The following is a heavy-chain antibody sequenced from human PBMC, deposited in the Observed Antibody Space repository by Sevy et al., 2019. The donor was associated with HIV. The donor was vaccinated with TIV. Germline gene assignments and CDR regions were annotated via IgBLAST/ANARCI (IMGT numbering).Heavy chain of an antibody. Sequence: GGSLRLSCVASDLRNYWMHWVRQVPGKGLVWVSRMNQDGNIINYADSVKGRFIISIDNARNTLYLQMNSLRADDTAVYYSVRDFNGYSDYWGQGTLVTVSS. CDR1: DLRNYW. D-gene: IGHD3-22*01. V-gene: IGHV3-74*01. CDR3: VRDFNGYSDY. J-gene: IGHJ4*02. CDR2: MNQDGNII.